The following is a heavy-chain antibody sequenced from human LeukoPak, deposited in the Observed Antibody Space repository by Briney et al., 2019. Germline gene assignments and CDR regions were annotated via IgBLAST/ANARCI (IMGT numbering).Heavy chain of an antibody. Sequence: GASVKVSCKASGYTFTSYYKHWVRQAPGQGLEWMGIINPSGGSTSYAQKFQGRVTMTRDTSTSTVYMELSSLRSEDTAVYYCARGLAAAGRTIPLDYWGQGTLVTVSS. D-gene: IGHD6-13*01. CDR1: GYTFTSYY. CDR3: ARGLAAAGRTIPLDY. CDR2: INPSGGST. J-gene: IGHJ4*02. V-gene: IGHV1-46*01.